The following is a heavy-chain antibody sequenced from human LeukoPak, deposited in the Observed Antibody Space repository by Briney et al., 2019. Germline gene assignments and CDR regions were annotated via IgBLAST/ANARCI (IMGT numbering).Heavy chain of an antibody. J-gene: IGHJ4*02. V-gene: IGHV3-21*01. CDR2: ISSSSSYI. CDR1: GFTFSSYS. D-gene: IGHD4-17*01. Sequence: GGSLRLSRAASGFTFSSYSMNWVRQAPGKGLEWVSSISSSSSYIYYADSVKGRFTISRDNAKNSLYLQMNSLRAEDTAVYYCAGGTTTVTTLDYWGQGTLVTVSS. CDR3: AGGTTTVTTLDY.